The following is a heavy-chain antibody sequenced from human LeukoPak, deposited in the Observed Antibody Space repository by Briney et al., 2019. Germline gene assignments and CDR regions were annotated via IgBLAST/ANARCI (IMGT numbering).Heavy chain of an antibody. J-gene: IGHJ3*02. CDR3: AKTMVVTANPRAFDI. CDR2: ISGRSSST. D-gene: IGHD2-21*02. Sequence: GGTLKLSCAASGFTFSSYGMNWVRQAPGKGLEWVSGISGRSSSTYYADSVKGRFTISRDNSKNTLYLQMNSLRAEDTAVYYCAKTMVVTANPRAFDIWGQGTMVTISS. V-gene: IGHV3-23*01. CDR1: GFTFSSYG.